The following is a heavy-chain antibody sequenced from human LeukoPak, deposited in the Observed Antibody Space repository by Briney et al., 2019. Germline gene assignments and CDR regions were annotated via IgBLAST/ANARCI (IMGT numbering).Heavy chain of an antibody. J-gene: IGHJ6*03. CDR3: ARAVNYYDYYYYYMDV. V-gene: IGHV4-4*07. Sequence: PSETLSLTCTVSGGSTSSYYWSWIRQPAGKGLEWLGRIYTSGSTNYNPSLKSRVTISVDTSKNQFSLKLSSVTAADTAVYYCARAVNYYDYYYYYMDVWGKGTTVTISS. D-gene: IGHD3-3*01. CDR2: IYTSGST. CDR1: GGSTSSYY.